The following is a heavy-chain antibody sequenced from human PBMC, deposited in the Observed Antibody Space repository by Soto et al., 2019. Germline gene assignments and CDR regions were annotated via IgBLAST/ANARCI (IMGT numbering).Heavy chain of an antibody. CDR3: AKDEGRFLRNYFNYGIDV. CDR2: ISYDGTAK. D-gene: IGHD3-3*01. CDR1: GFDFSGHG. Sequence: GGSLRLSCAASGFDFSGHGMHWVRQAPGEGLEWVTVISYDGTAKYYKESVKGRFTTSRDNSKKTLYLQIDSLRVEDTAVYYCAKDEGRFLRNYFNYGIDVWGLGTTVTVSS. V-gene: IGHV3-33*03. J-gene: IGHJ6*02.